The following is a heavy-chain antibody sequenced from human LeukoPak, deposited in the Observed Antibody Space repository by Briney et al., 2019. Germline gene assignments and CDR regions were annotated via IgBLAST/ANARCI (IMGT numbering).Heavy chain of an antibody. J-gene: IGHJ4*02. D-gene: IGHD2-15*01. CDR2: IIPIFGTA. CDR1: GCTFSSYA. Sequence: ASVKVSCKASGCTFSSYAISWVRQAPGQGLEWMGWIIPIFGTANYAQKFQGRVTMTADASTSTAYMELSSLRSEDTAVYYCATGGGYCSGGSCYPHFDYWGQGTLVTVSS. V-gene: IGHV1-69*13. CDR3: ATGGGYCSGGSCYPHFDY.